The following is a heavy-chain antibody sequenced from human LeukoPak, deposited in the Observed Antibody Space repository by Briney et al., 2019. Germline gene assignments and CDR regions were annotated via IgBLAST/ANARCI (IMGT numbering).Heavy chain of an antibody. CDR1: GFTFSAHG. J-gene: IGHJ4*02. CDR3: ARGPRGSTWAVFDY. V-gene: IGHV3-33*01. CDR2: VWSDGVNK. Sequence: PGGPLRLSCATSGFTFSAHGMHWVRQAPGKGLDGVAVVWSDGVNKFYADSVKGRFTISRDNSKNTLYLEVNSLRAEDTAVYYCARGPRGSTWAVFDYWGQGTLVTVSS. D-gene: IGHD7-27*01.